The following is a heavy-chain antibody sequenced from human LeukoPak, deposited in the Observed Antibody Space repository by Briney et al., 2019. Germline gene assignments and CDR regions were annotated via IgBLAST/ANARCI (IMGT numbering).Heavy chain of an antibody. CDR1: GGSISSGNYY. CDR2: IYTSGST. D-gene: IGHD3-3*01. Sequence: PSETLSLTCTVSGGSISSGNYYWSWIRQPAGKGLEWIGHIYTSGSTNYNPSLMSRVTISVDTSKNQFSLKLSSLTAADTAVYYCAREGYDSLWGQGTLVTVSS. J-gene: IGHJ4*02. CDR3: AREGYDSL. V-gene: IGHV4-61*09.